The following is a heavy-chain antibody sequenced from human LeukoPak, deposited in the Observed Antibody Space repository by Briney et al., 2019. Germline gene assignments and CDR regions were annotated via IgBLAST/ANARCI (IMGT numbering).Heavy chain of an antibody. D-gene: IGHD1-7*01. CDR1: GFTFNRYN. CDR3: ARDGGRYNWNSYYYYYYMDV. Sequence: GGSLRLSCAASGFTFNRYNMNWVRRAPGKGLEWVSSISTSSSYIYYADSVRGRFTISRDNAKNSLYLQMNSLRAEDTAVYSCARDGGRYNWNSYYYYYYMDVWGKGTTVTVSS. V-gene: IGHV3-21*01. CDR2: ISTSSSYI. J-gene: IGHJ6*03.